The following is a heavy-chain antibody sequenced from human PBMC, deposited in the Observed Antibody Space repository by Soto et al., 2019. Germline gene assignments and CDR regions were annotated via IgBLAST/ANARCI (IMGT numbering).Heavy chain of an antibody. D-gene: IGHD2-15*01. J-gene: IGHJ4*02. Sequence: QLQLQESGPGLVKPSETLSLTCSVSGGSITTTNYYWSWVRQPPGKGLEWIANIYYSGSTYYSPSLRSRVTVSVDTSKNQFSLTLSSVTAADTAMYYCASLQVPGSFDYWGQGDLVTVSS. CDR1: GGSITTTNYY. CDR2: IYYSGST. V-gene: IGHV4-39*01. CDR3: ASLQVPGSFDY.